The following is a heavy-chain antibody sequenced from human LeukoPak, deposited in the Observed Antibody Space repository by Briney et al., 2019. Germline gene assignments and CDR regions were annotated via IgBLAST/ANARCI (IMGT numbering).Heavy chain of an antibody. V-gene: IGHV1-24*01. J-gene: IGHJ5*02. D-gene: IGHD1-1*01. Sequence: ASVKVSCKVSGYTLTELSMHWVRQAPGKGLEWMGGFDPEDGVTIYAQKFQGRVTMTEDTSTDTAYMELSSLRSEDTAVYYCATSAKYNWNDGIDRWFDPWGQGTLVTVSS. CDR1: GYTLTELS. CDR3: ATSAKYNWNDGIDRWFDP. CDR2: FDPEDGVT.